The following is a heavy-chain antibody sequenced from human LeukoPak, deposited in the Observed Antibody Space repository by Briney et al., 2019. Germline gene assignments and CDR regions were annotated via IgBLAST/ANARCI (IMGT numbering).Heavy chain of an antibody. CDR2: IYDTGST. Sequence: SETLSLTCAVAGGSISSYYWSWIRQPPGKGLEWIGYIYDTGSTDYNPSLKSRVTISIDRSKNQFSLNLNSVIEADTAVYYCARGYYSYNYRDVWGNGTRVPVPS. CDR1: GGSISSYY. J-gene: IGHJ6*03. CDR3: ARGYYSYNYRDV. V-gene: IGHV4-59*01.